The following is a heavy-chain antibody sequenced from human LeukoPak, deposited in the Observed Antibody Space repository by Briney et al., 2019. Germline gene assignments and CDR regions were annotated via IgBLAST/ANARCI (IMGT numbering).Heavy chain of an antibody. V-gene: IGHV4-31*03. Sequence: PSETLSLTCTVSGGSISSGGYYWSWIRQHPGKGLEWIGYIYYSGSTYYNPSLKSRVTISVDTSKNQFSLKLSSVTAADTAVYYCARSPSVRFSEWNYWGQGTLVTVSS. J-gene: IGHJ4*02. CDR2: IYYSGST. D-gene: IGHD3-3*01. CDR1: GGSISSGGYY. CDR3: ARSPSVRFSEWNY.